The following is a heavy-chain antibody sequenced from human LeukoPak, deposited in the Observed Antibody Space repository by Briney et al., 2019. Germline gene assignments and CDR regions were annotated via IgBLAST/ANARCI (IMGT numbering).Heavy chain of an antibody. CDR2: IYYSGST. V-gene: IGHV4-59*08. CDR3: ARQEYYSSSWGPFDY. CDR1: GGSISSYY. J-gene: IGHJ4*02. D-gene: IGHD6-13*01. Sequence: PSETLSLTCTVSGGSISSYYWSWIRQAPGKGLEWIGYIYYSGSTNYNPSLKSRVTISVDTSKNQFSLKLSSVTAADTAVYYCARQEYYSSSWGPFDYWGQGTLVTVSS.